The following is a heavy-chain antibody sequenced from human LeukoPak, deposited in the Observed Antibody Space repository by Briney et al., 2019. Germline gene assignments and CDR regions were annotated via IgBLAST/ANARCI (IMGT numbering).Heavy chain of an antibody. CDR2: IRYDGSNK. CDR1: GFTFSSYG. J-gene: IGHJ6*03. D-gene: IGHD5/OR15-5a*01. CDR3: ANGGSVDDEDSYYYYMDV. Sequence: GGSLRLSCAASGFTFSSYGMHWVRQAPGKGLEWVAVIRYDGSNKYYADSVKGRFTISRDNSRATLYLQMNSLRAEDSAVYYCANGGSVDDEDSYYYYMDVWGTGTTVTVSS. V-gene: IGHV3-30*02.